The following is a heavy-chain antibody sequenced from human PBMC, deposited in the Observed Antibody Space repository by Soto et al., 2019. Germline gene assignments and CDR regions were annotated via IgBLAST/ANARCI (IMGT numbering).Heavy chain of an antibody. CDR3: ARTLLPGLLWFGELWDYYGMDV. D-gene: IGHD3-10*01. V-gene: IGHV3-30-3*01. J-gene: IGHJ6*02. CDR1: GFTFSSYA. Sequence: SLRLACAASGFTFSSYAMHWGRQAPGKGLEWVAVISYDGSNKYYADSVKGRFTISRDNSKNTLYLQMNSLRAEDTAVYYCARTLLPGLLWFGELWDYYGMDVWGQGTTVTVSS. CDR2: ISYDGSNK.